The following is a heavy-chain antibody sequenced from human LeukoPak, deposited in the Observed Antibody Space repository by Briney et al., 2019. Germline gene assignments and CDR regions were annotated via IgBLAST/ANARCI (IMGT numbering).Heavy chain of an antibody. CDR2: MNPNSGNT. V-gene: IGHV1-8*01. CDR3: AREVAAAGTWDYYYYGMDV. J-gene: IGHJ6*02. D-gene: IGHD6-13*01. Sequence: GASVKVSCKASEYTFTSYDINWVRQATGQELEWMGWMNPNSGNTVYAQKFQGRVTMTRDTSISTAYMELSSLRSEDTAMYYCAREVAAAGTWDYYYYGMDVWGQGTTVTVSS. CDR1: EYTFTSYD.